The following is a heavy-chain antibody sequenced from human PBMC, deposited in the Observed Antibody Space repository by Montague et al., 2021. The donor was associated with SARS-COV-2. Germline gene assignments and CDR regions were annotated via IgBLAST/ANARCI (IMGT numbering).Heavy chain of an antibody. CDR2: IYNSGTT. Sequence: SETLSLTCTVSGDSISSYYWNWIRQPPGKGLEWIGYIYNSGTTNSNPSPTSRVPISVDTSKKQYSLKLNSVTAAATAVYYCASGGGYCSCGSCYYWFDPWGQGTLVTVSS. J-gene: IGHJ5*02. D-gene: IGHD2-15*01. CDR3: ASGGGYCSCGSCYYWFDP. CDR1: GDSISSYY. V-gene: IGHV4-59*01.